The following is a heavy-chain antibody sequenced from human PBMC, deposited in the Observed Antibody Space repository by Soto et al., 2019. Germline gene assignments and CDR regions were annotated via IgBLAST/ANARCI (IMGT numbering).Heavy chain of an antibody. CDR1: GGTFSSYT. CDR2: ILPILCIA. CDR3: ARDIWRRRSPNDFDI. Sequence: QVQLVQSGAEVKKHGSSVKVSCKASGGTFSSYTISWVRQAPGQGLEWMGRILPILCIANSAQKVQGRVTITADKATRTAYMELSSLRSEDTAVYYCARDIWRRRSPNDFDICGQGPMVTVPS. D-gene: IGHD3-3*01. V-gene: IGHV1-69*08. J-gene: IGHJ3*02.